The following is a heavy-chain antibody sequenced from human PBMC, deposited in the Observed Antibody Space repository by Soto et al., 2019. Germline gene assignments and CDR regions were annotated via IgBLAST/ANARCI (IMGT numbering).Heavy chain of an antibody. V-gene: IGHV4-31*03. Sequence: SETLSLTCTVSGGSISSGGYYWSWIRQHPGKGLEWIGYIYYSGSTYYNPSLKSRVTISVDTSKNQFSLKLSSVTAADTAVYYCAIALDYYDSSGYSYFDYWGQGTLVTVSS. CDR3: AIALDYYDSSGYSYFDY. CDR1: GGSISSGGYY. J-gene: IGHJ4*02. CDR2: IYYSGST. D-gene: IGHD3-22*01.